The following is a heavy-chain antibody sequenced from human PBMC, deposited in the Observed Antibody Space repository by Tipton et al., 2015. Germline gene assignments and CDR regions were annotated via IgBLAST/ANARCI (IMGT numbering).Heavy chain of an antibody. Sequence: TLSLTCTVSGGSISSGDYYWYWIRQHPGKGLEWIGYIYSSGSTYYNPSLKSRVTISVDTSKNQFSLKLSSVTAADTAVYYCARHGWSSTTWYWGWFDPWGQGTLVTVSS. CDR3: ARHGWSSTTWYWGWFDP. CDR2: IYSSGST. J-gene: IGHJ5*02. D-gene: IGHD6-19*01. V-gene: IGHV4-30-4*08. CDR1: GGSISSGDYY.